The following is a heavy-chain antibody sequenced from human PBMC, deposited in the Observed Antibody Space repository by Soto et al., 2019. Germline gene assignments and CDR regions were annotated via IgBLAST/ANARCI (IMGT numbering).Heavy chain of an antibody. CDR3: ARASIKLFGVVIILNWFDT. CDR1: GYTFTSYG. Sequence: ASVKVSCKASGYTFTSYGISWVRQAPGQGLEWMGWISAYNGNTNYAQRLQGRVTMTTDTSTSTAYMELRSLRSDDTAVYYCARASIKLFGVVIILNWFDTWGQGTLVTVSS. D-gene: IGHD3-3*01. J-gene: IGHJ5*02. CDR2: ISAYNGNT. V-gene: IGHV1-18*01.